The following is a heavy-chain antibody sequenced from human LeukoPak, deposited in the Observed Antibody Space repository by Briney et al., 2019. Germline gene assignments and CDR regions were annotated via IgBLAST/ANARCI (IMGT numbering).Heavy chain of an antibody. V-gene: IGHV4-4*02. Sequence: SGTLSLTCAVSGGSISSSNWWSWVRQPPGKGLEWIGEIYHSGSTNYNPSLKRRVTISVDKSKNQFSLKLSSVTAADTAVYYCARVEEWELLHFDYWGQGTLVTVSS. CDR1: GGSISSSNW. D-gene: IGHD1-26*01. CDR2: IYHSGST. CDR3: ARVEEWELLHFDY. J-gene: IGHJ4*02.